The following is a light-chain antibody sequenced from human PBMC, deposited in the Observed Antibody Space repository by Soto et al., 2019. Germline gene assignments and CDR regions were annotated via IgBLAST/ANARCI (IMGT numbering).Light chain of an antibody. J-gene: IGLJ2*01. Sequence: QSALTQPAYLSGSPGQSVTISCSGTTSDFVNYNYVSWYQHHPGTAPQLILFEVSNRPSGVSSRFSGSKSGNTASLIISGLQPEDEAYYYCSSYTVSTDVVFGGGTKLTVL. V-gene: IGLV2-14*01. CDR2: EVS. CDR1: TSDFVNYNY. CDR3: SSYTVSTDVV.